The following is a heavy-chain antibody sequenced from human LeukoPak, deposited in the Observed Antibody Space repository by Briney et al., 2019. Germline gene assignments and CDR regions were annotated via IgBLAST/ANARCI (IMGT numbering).Heavy chain of an antibody. CDR2: VSYDGTKN. CDR3: ARDLGYCTTTGCSDIGGWFDP. CDR1: GFTFNTYA. Sequence: PGGSLRLSCATSGFTFNTYAIHWVRQAPGKGLEWVAVVSYDGTKNYYADSVKRRFTISRDNSKKTQYLQMNSLRAEDTAVYHCARDLGYCTTTGCSDIGGWFDPWGQGTLVTVSS. V-gene: IGHV3-30-3*01. J-gene: IGHJ5*02. D-gene: IGHD2-8*01.